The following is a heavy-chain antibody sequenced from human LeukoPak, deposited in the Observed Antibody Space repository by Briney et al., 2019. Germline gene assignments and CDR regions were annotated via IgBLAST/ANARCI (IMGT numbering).Heavy chain of an antibody. CDR2: IYYSGST. CDR1: GGSISSYY. J-gene: IGHJ4*02. CDR3: ARSTGAAAGTGPLY. V-gene: IGHV4-59*01. Sequence: PSETLSLTCTVSGGSISSYYWSWIRQPPGQGLEWIGYIYYSGSTNYNPSLKSRVTISVDTSKNQFSLKLSSVTAADTAVYYCARSTGAAAGTGPLYWGQGALVTVSS. D-gene: IGHD6-13*01.